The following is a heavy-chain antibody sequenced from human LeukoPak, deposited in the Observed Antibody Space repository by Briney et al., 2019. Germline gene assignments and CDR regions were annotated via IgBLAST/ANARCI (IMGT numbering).Heavy chain of an antibody. V-gene: IGHV3-48*01. CDR1: GFIFSSYS. Sequence: GGSLRLSCAASGFIFSSYSMNWVRQAPGKGLEWVSYITSGSVTIYYADSVKGRFTISRDNAKNSLYLQMNSLRAEDTAEYYCARGELGSGNYYYMDVWGKGTTVTVSS. CDR2: ITSGSVTI. CDR3: ARGELGSGNYYYMDV. J-gene: IGHJ6*03. D-gene: IGHD3-10*01.